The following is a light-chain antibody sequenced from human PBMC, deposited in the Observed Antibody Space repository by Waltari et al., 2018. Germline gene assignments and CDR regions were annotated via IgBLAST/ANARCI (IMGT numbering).Light chain of an antibody. Sequence: QSALTQPASVSGSPGQSITISCTGTRSDVGGYNYVSWYQQHPGKAPKLMIYEVSNRASGVSNRFSGSKSGNTASLTISVLQAEDEADYYCSSYTSSSTYVFGTGTKVTVL. V-gene: IGLV2-14*01. J-gene: IGLJ1*01. CDR3: SSYTSSSTYV. CDR1: RSDVGGYNY. CDR2: EVS.